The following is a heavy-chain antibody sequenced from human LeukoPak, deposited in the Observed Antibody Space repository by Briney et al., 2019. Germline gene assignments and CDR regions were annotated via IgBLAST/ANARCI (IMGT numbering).Heavy chain of an antibody. CDR3: ARTHYDYGDYEGFDY. J-gene: IGHJ4*02. V-gene: IGHV4-38-2*01. D-gene: IGHD4-17*01. CDR2: IYHSGST. Sequence: SETLSLTCAVSGYSISSGYYWGWIRQPPGKGLEWIGSIYHSGSTYYNPSLKSRATISVDTSKNQFSLKLSSVTAAGTAVYYCARTHYDYGDYEGFDYWGQGTLVTVSS. CDR1: GYSISSGYY.